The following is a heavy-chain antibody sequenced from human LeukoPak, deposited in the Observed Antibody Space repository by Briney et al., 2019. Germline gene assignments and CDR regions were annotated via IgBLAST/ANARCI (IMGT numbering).Heavy chain of an antibody. Sequence: PGGSLRLSCAASGFTFSSYAMHWVRQAPGKGLEWVAVISYDGSNKYYADSVKGRFTISRDNSKNTLYLQMNSLRAEDTAVYYCARVGTSGYLYYFDYWGQGTLVTVSS. CDR1: GFTFSSYA. D-gene: IGHD3-22*01. V-gene: IGHV3-30-3*01. CDR3: ARVGTSGYLYYFDY. CDR2: ISYDGSNK. J-gene: IGHJ4*02.